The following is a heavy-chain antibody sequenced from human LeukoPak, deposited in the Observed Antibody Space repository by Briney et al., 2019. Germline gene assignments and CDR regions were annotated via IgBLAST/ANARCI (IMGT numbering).Heavy chain of an antibody. Sequence: SGGSLRLSCAASGFTFSSYSMHWVRQAPGKGLEWVAVISYDGSNKYYADSVKGRFTISRDNSKNTLYLQMNSLRAEDTAVYYCAKGGAYYYDSSGYFSIWGQGTMVTVSS. J-gene: IGHJ3*02. CDR3: AKGGAYYYDSSGYFSI. CDR1: GFTFSSYS. CDR2: ISYDGSNK. V-gene: IGHV3-30-3*01. D-gene: IGHD3-22*01.